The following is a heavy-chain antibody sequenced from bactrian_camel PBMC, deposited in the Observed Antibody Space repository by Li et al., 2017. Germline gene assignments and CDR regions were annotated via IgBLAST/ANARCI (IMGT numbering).Heavy chain of an antibody. D-gene: IGHD2*01. J-gene: IGHJ6*01. CDR3: AARGPYCYTKLSVADFTY. V-gene: IGHV3S31*01. CDR2: ITTDGRNT. Sequence: VQLVESGVGSVQAGGSLRLSCAASGFTNKNMCMAWFRQAPGEEREGVAAITTDGRNTYYADSVRGRFTISQDNAKNTVYLQMNSLKPEDAAMYYCAARGPYCYTKLSVADFTYWGQGTQVTVS. CDR1: GFTNKNMC.